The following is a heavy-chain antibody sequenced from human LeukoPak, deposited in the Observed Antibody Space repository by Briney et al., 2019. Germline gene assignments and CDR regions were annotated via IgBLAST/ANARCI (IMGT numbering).Heavy chain of an antibody. CDR2: ISDSGIIT. Sequence: GGSLRLSCAASGFTFSSYAMSWVRQAPGKGLEWVSAISDSGIITYYADSVKGHFTISRDNSKNTLFLQMNSLRVEDTAVYYCAKLKEWLVEDFYYFDYWGQGALVTVSS. V-gene: IGHV3-23*01. CDR3: AKLKEWLVEDFYYFDY. J-gene: IGHJ4*02. CDR1: GFTFSSYA. D-gene: IGHD6-19*01.